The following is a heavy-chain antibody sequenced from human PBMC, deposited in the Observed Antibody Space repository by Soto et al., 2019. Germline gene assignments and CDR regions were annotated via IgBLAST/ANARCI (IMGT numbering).Heavy chain of an antibody. CDR1: GGTFNSDV. Sequence: QVQLVQSGAEVKSPGSSVKVSCKASGGTFNSDVINWVRQAPGQGLEWMGRIIPVLDRADYAQNFQGRVIITADKSTPTVHMEMSGLRSEDTAVFYCARSGSVTTQYYHGMDVWGQGTTVTVSS. CDR3: ARSGSVTTQYYHGMDV. CDR2: IIPVLDRA. J-gene: IGHJ6*02. D-gene: IGHD4-17*01. V-gene: IGHV1-69*04.